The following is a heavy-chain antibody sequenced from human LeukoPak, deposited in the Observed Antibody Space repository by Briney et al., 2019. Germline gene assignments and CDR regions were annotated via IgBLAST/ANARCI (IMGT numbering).Heavy chain of an antibody. Sequence: SEALFLTCTVSGDSISSYYWSWIRQPPGKGLEWIGYIYYSGSTNYNPSLKSRVTISVDTSKNQFSLKLSSVTAADTAVYYCARLFSGSYNWFDPWGQGTLVTVSS. D-gene: IGHD1-26*01. CDR3: ARLFSGSYNWFDP. CDR2: IYYSGST. J-gene: IGHJ5*02. V-gene: IGHV4-59*01. CDR1: GDSISSYY.